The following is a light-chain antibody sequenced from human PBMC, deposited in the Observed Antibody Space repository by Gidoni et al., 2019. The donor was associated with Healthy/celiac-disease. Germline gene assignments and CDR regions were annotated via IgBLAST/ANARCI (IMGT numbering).Light chain of an antibody. CDR3: SSYTSSSTLEV. CDR1: SSAVGGYNY. V-gene: IGLV2-14*01. J-gene: IGLJ3*02. Sequence: SALTQPASVSGSPGQSITISCTGTSSAVGGYNYVSWYQQHPGKAPKLIIYDVSNRPSGVSNRFSGSKSGNTASLTISGLQAEDEADYYCSSYTSSSTLEVFGGGTKLTVL. CDR2: DVS.